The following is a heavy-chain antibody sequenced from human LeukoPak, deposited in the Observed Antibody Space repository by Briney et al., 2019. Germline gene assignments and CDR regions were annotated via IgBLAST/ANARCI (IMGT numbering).Heavy chain of an antibody. J-gene: IGHJ4*02. V-gene: IGHV4-34*01. CDR1: GGSFSGYY. D-gene: IGHD3-10*01. CDR3: ARSRYVLLWFGELSY. CDR2: INHSGST. Sequence: SETLSLTCAVYGGSFSGYYWSWIRQPPGKGLEWIGEINHSGSTNYNPSLKSRVTISVDTSKNQFSLKLSSVTAADTAVYYCARSRYVLLWFGELSYRGQGTLVTVSS.